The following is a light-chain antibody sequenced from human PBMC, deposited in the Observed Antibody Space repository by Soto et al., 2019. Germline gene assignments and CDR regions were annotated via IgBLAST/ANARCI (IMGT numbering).Light chain of an antibody. Sequence: QSALTQPRSVSGSPGQSVTISCTGTSSDVGDYNYVSWYQQHPGKTPKLMIYDVSKRPSGVPDRFSGSKSGNTASLTISGLQAGDEADYYCCSYANIYTLVFGGGTKLTVL. CDR3: CSYANIYTLV. CDR1: SSDVGDYNY. CDR2: DVS. J-gene: IGLJ2*01. V-gene: IGLV2-11*01.